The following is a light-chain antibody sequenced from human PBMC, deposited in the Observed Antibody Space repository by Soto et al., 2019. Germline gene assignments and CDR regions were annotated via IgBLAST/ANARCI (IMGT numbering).Light chain of an antibody. CDR1: SSDDGYYNY. CDR3: SSCTSSSTLLYV. J-gene: IGLJ1*01. CDR2: EVN. Sequence: QSVLTQPASVSGSPGQSITISCTGTSSDDGYYNYVSWYRQHPGKAPRLMIYEVNNRPSGVSNRFSGSKSGDTASLTISGLQAEDEADYYCSSCTSSSTLLYVFGTGTKVTVL. V-gene: IGLV2-14*01.